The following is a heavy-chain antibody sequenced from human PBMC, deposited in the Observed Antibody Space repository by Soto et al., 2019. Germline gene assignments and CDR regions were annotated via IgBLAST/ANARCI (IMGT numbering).Heavy chain of an antibody. V-gene: IGHV1-18*01. CDR3: AGGSDYYDSSGNDY. J-gene: IGHJ4*02. D-gene: IGHD3-22*01. CDR1: GYTFTSYG. Sequence: QVQLVQSGGEVKKPGASVKVSCKASGYTFTSYGISWVRQAPGQGLEWMGWISAYNGNTNYAQKLQGRVTMTTGTSTGTGYMELRSLGSDGTAVYYCAGGSDYYDSSGNDYWGQGTLVTVSS. CDR2: ISAYNGNT.